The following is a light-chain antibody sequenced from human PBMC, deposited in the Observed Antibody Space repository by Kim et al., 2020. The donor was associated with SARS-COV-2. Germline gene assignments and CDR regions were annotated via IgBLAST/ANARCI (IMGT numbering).Light chain of an antibody. Sequence: STGERATLSGRASQSVSSNLAWYQQKPGQVPRLLIYEASIRATGIPARFSGSGSGKEFTLTISSLQSEDFATYYCQEDNNWPPWTFGQGTKVDIK. CDR1: QSVSSN. CDR2: EAS. CDR3: QEDNNWPPWT. V-gene: IGKV3-15*01. J-gene: IGKJ1*01.